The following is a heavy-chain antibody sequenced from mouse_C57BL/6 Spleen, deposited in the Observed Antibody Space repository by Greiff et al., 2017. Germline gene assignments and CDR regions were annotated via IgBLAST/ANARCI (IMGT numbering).Heavy chain of an antibody. J-gene: IGHJ3*01. CDR2: ISSGSSTI. CDR1: GFTFSDYG. CDR3: ARDSSGPWFAY. V-gene: IGHV5-17*01. D-gene: IGHD3-2*02. Sequence: EVKLQESGGGLVKPGGSLKLSCAASGFTFSDYGMHWVRQAPEKGLEWVAYISSGSSTIYYADTVKGRFTIYRDNAKNTMFLQMTSLVSEDTAMYYCARDSSGPWFAYWGQGTLVTVSA.